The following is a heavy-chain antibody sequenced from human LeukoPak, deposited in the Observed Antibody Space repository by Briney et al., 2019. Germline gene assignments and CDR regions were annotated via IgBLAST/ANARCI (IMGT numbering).Heavy chain of an antibody. J-gene: IGHJ5*02. Sequence: PGGSLRLSCAASGFAFSDYYMSWIRQAPGKGLEWVSYISSSGATIYYADSVKGRFSISRDNAKNTLYLQMNSLRAEDMAVYYCARATITTRWFDPWGQGTLVTVSS. D-gene: IGHD4-11*01. CDR3: ARATITTRWFDP. CDR2: ISSSGATI. V-gene: IGHV3-11*01. CDR1: GFAFSDYY.